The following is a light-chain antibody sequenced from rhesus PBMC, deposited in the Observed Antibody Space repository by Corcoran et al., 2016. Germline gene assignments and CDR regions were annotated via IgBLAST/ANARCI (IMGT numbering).Light chain of an antibody. CDR2: PAS. Sequence: DIQMTQSPSSLSASVGDRVTIPCRASQGISDYLSWYQQKPGRSPKRLIYPASNLGGGVPPRFSGSGSGTDFTLTISSLQPEDFATYYCLQGYSTPYTFGGGTKVEIK. J-gene: IGKJ4*01. CDR3: LQGYSTPYT. CDR1: QGISDY. V-gene: IGKV1-36*02.